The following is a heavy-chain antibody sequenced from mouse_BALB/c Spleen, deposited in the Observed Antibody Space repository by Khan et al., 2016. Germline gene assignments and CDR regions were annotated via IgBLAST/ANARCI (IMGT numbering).Heavy chain of an antibody. CDR1: GFNIKDTY. CDR2: IDPANGNT. CDR3: ANDGSSYWYFDV. D-gene: IGHD1-1*01. V-gene: IGHV14-3*02. J-gene: IGHJ1*01. Sequence: VRLQQSGAELVKPGASVKLSCTASGFNIKDTYMHWVKQRPEQGLEWIGRIDPANGNTKYDPKFQGKATITADTSSNTAYLQLSSLTSEDTGVYCCANDGSSYWYFDVWGAGTTVTVSS.